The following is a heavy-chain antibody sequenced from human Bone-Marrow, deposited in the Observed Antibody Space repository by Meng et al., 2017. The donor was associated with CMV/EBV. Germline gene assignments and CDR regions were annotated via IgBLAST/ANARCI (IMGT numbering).Heavy chain of an antibody. CDR2: IYPDDSDT. J-gene: IGHJ4*02. V-gene: IGHV5-51*01. D-gene: IGHD6-19*01. CDR1: GYSFTNYW. CDR3: ARRSGQWLPDF. Sequence: KVPCKAFGYSFTNYWIGWVRQMPGKGLEWMGIIYPDDSDTRYRPSFQGQVTISADESNTTAYLQWRSLKASDTAMYYCARRSGQWLPDFWGQGTLVTVS.